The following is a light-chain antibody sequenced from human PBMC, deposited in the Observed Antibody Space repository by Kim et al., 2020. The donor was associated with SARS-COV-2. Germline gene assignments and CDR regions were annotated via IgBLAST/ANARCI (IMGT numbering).Light chain of an antibody. CDR1: SSDIGGYNY. CDR2: EVY. J-gene: IGLJ1*01. V-gene: IGLV2-8*01. CDR3: SSYTDRNTLV. Sequence: GQSVTISCTGSSSDIGGYNYVSWYQRHPGKAPRLIIYEVYKRPSGVPSRFYGSKSGNTASLTVSGLQPEDEADYYCSSYTDRNTLVFGTGTKVTVL.